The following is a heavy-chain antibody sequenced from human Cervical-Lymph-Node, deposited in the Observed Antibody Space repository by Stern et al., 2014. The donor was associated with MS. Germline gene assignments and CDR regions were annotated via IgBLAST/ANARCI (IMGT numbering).Heavy chain of an antibody. CDR1: GGTFSSYT. CDR3: ARDRMSIAAAGTSWFDP. J-gene: IGHJ5*02. Sequence: QVQLVQSGAEVKKPGSSVKVSCKASGGTFSSYTISWVRQAPGQGLEWMGGIIPIFRTPNYAQKFQGRVTITADGSTSTAYMELSSLRSEDTAVYYCARDRMSIAAAGTSWFDPWGQGTLVTVSS. D-gene: IGHD6-13*01. V-gene: IGHV1-69*01. CDR2: IIPIFRTP.